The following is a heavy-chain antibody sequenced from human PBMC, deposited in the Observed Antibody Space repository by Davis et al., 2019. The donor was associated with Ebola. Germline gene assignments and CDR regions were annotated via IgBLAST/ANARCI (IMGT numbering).Heavy chain of an antibody. CDR2: INAGNGNT. V-gene: IGHV1-3*01. D-gene: IGHD1-1*01. CDR3: ARDNWNDGPVWFDP. CDR1: GYTFTGYY. J-gene: IGHJ5*02. Sequence: ASVKVSCKASGYTFTGYYMHWVRQAPGQRLEWMGWINAGNGNTKYSQKFQGRVTITRDTSASTAYMELSSLRSEDTAVYYCARDNWNDGPVWFDPWGQGTLVTVSS.